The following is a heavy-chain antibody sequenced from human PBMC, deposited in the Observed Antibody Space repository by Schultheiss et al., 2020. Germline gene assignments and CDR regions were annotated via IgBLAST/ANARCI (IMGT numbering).Heavy chain of an antibody. CDR1: GFTFSDYY. D-gene: IGHD1-26*01. V-gene: IGHV3-23*01. Sequence: GGSLRLSCAASGFTFSDYYMSWIRQAPGKGLEWVSAISGSGGSTYYADSVKGRFTISRDNSKNTLYLQMNSLRAEDTAVYYCARDRVGYDYYYYYYMDVWGKGTTVTVSS. J-gene: IGHJ6*03. CDR3: ARDRVGYDYYYYYYMDV. CDR2: ISGSGGST.